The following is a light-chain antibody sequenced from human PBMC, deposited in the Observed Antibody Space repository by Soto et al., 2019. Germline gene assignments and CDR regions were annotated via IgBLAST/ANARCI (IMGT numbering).Light chain of an antibody. J-gene: IGKJ1*01. Sequence: ESVLTQSPGTLSLSPGERATLSCRASQSVSSNSLAWYQQKPGQAPRLLIYGASSRATGTPDRFSGSGSGTDFTPTIRRLEPEEFAVYYCHQFGGSPPSWTFGQGTKVEI. CDR2: GAS. CDR3: HQFGGSPPSWT. V-gene: IGKV3-20*01. CDR1: QSVSSNS.